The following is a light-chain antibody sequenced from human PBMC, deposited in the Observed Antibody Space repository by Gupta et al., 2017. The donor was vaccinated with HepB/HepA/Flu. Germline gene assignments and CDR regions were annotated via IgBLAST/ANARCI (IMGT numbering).Light chain of an antibody. CDR3: SSYTTSSTRV. CDR2: DVS. V-gene: IGLV2-14*01. Sequence: QSALPQPASVSGSPGQSLTISCTGTNSDVGGYNYVSWYQQHPGKAPKLMIYDVSNRPSGVSNRFSGSKSGNTASLTISGLQAEDEADYYCSSYTTSSTRVFGGGTKLTVL. CDR1: NSDVGGYNY. J-gene: IGLJ3*02.